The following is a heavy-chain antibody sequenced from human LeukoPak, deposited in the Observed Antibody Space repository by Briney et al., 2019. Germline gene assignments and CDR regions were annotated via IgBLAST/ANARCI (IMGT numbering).Heavy chain of an antibody. CDR2: IYYSGST. CDR3: ARDMYYYDSSGYLNWFDP. D-gene: IGHD3-22*01. J-gene: IGHJ5*02. CDR1: GGSISSYY. V-gene: IGHV4-59*01. Sequence: SETLSLTCTVSGGSISSYYWSWIRQPPGKGLEWIGYIYYSGSTNYNPSLKSRVTISVDTSKNQFSLKLSSVTAADTAVYYCARDMYYYDSSGYLNWFDPRGQGTLVTVSS.